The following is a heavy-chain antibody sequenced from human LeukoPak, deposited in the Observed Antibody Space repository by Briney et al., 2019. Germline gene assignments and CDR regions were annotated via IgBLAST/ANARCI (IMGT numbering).Heavy chain of an antibody. D-gene: IGHD1-1*01. CDR2: MSYDGGNR. CDR1: GFTFSSYA. CDR3: ARDRYNWNDGRRSVFDY. Sequence: SGGSLRLSCAASGFTFSSYAMHWVRQAPGKGLEWVAVMSYDGGNRYYADSVKGRFTISRDNSKNTLYLQMNSLRGEDTAVYYCARDRYNWNDGRRSVFDYWGQGTLVTVSS. V-gene: IGHV3-30-3*01. J-gene: IGHJ4*02.